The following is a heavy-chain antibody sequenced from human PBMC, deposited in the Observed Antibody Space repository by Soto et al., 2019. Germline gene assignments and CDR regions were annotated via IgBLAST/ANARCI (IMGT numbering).Heavy chain of an antibody. CDR2: VNPILSMS. V-gene: IGHV1-69*04. CDR1: GDTFSFYS. CDR3: APSYGSGYRAFAY. D-gene: IGHD3-10*01. J-gene: IGHJ4*02. Sequence: QVQLVQSGAEVKRPGSSVKVSCKASGDTFSFYSINWVRQAPGLGLEWMGRVNPILSMSNYAQRFQGRVTMTADTSTSPAYMELSGVRSEDTAMYSCAPSYGSGYRAFAYWGQGALVPVSS.